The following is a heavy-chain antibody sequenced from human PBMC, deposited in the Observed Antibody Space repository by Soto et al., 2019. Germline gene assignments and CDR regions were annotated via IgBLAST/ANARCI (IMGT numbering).Heavy chain of an antibody. V-gene: IGHV3-74*01. Sequence: VGSLRLSCAASGFTFSSYWMHWVRQAPGKGLVWASRINSDGSSTSYADSVKGRFTISRDNAKNTLYLQMNSLRAEDTAVYYCASSYYDFWNGYPLDVWGQGTTVTVSS. CDR2: INSDGSST. J-gene: IGHJ6*02. D-gene: IGHD3-3*01. CDR1: GFTFSSYW. CDR3: ASSYYDFWNGYPLDV.